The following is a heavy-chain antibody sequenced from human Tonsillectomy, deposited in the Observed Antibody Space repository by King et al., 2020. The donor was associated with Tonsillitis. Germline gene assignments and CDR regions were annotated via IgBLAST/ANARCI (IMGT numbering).Heavy chain of an antibody. V-gene: IGHV4-31*03. CDR1: GGSIARGGYY. D-gene: IGHD2-15*01. CDR2: ISYTGST. CDR3: AGSGATFDY. Sequence: VPLQESGPKLVKPSQTLSLTCTVSGGSIARGGYYWSWIRQLPGKGLEWIAYISYTGSTYYNPSLKSRIIISIDTSKNQFSLNLSSVTAADTAVYYCAGSGATFDYWGQGTLVTVSS. J-gene: IGHJ4*02.